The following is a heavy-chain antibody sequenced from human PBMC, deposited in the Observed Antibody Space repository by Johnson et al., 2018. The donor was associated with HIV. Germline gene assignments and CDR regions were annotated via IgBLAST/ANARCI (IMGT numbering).Heavy chain of an antibody. CDR2: ISSSGTTI. J-gene: IGHJ3*02. D-gene: IGHD6-13*01. CDR3: ASGWGIAASDAFDI. Sequence: QVQLVESGGGLVKPGGSLRLSCVASGVIFSDYYMSWIRKAPGKGLEWVSYISSSGTTIYYAESVKGRFTISRDNAKNSLYLQMNSLRAEDTAVYYCASGWGIAASDAFDIWGQGTMVIVSS. CDR1: GVIFSDYY. V-gene: IGHV3-11*04.